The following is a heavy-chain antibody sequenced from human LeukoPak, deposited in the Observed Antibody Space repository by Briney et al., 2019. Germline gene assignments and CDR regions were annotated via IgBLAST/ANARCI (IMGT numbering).Heavy chain of an antibody. CDR1: SGSISSSNYY. CDR3: ARDGCGGSCFHYYYYYMDV. Sequence: SQTLSLTCTVSSGSISSSNYYWSWIRQPAGGGLEWIGRISTIGITNYNPSLISRVTISIDTSKNQFSLKLSSVTAADTAVYYCARDGCGGSCFHYYYYYMDVRGKGTTVTISS. D-gene: IGHD2-15*01. V-gene: IGHV4-61*02. J-gene: IGHJ6*03. CDR2: ISTIGIT.